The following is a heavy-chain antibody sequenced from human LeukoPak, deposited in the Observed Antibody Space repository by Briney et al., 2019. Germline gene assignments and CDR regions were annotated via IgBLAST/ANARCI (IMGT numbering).Heavy chain of an antibody. CDR3: ARGIAARPPGYPSDAFDI. V-gene: IGHV1-69*01. CDR1: GGTFSSYA. J-gene: IGHJ3*02. D-gene: IGHD6-6*01. CDR2: IIPIFGTA. Sequence: SVKVSCKASGGTFSSYAISWVRQAPGQGLEWMGGIIPIFGTANYAQKFQGRVTITADESTSTAYMELSGLRSEDTAVYYCARGIAARPPGYPSDAFDIWGQGTMVTVSS.